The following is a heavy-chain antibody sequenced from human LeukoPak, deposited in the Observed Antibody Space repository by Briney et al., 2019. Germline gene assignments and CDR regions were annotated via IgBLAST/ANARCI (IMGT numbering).Heavy chain of an antibody. CDR3: ARGNYYDSSGYFD. CDR1: GGTFRSYA. V-gene: IGHV1-69*05. J-gene: IGHJ4*02. Sequence: SVKVSCKASGGTFRSYAVSWVRQAPGQGLEWMGRIIPMFGTTNYAQSFQSRLTITMDKSTTTAYMELSSLRFEDTAMYYCARGNYYDSSGYFDWGQGTLVTVSS. D-gene: IGHD3-22*01. CDR2: IIPMFGTT.